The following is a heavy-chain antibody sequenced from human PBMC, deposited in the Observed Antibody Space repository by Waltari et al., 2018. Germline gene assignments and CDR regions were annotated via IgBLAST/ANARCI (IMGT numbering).Heavy chain of an antibody. CDR1: GDSITTSNYY. V-gene: IGHV4-39*02. CDR2: VDYSGTP. CDR3: ARTFMVRTIRSRGWFDP. D-gene: IGHD3-10*01. Sequence: QLQLQESGPRLVKPSETLSLTCTVSGDSITTSNYYWAWIRQPPGKGLEWIGSVDYSGTPYYTPSLRSRVTISVDTSKNHFSLNVTSVTATDTALYYCARTFMVRTIRSRGWFDPWGQGTLVSVSS. J-gene: IGHJ5*02.